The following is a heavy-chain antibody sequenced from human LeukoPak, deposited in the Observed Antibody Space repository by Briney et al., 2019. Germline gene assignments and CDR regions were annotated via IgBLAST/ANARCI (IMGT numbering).Heavy chain of an antibody. CDR2: ISAYNGNT. D-gene: IGHD5-24*01. Sequence: ASVKVSCKASGYTFTSYGISWVRQAPGQGLEWMGWISAYNGNTNYAQKLQGRVTMTTDTSTSTAYMELRSLRSDDTAVYYCARDWYRLKGRWLQNPPSSMDVWGQGTTVTVSS. J-gene: IGHJ6*02. CDR3: ARDWYRLKGRWLQNPPSSMDV. CDR1: GYTFTSYG. V-gene: IGHV1-18*01.